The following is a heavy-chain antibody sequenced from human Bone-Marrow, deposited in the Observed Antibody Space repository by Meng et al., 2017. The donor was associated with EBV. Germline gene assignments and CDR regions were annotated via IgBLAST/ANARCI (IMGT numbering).Heavy chain of an antibody. CDR1: GYIFNTYC. Sequence: QVYLVVSGIGVGKAGDLVKVSFKTSGYIFNTYCVTWVRQAPGQGLEWMGWISTYNGNTNYAQKFQGRVTMTTDTSTSTVYLELRSLRSDDTAVYFCARGGYCVSTSCAHFDYWGQGTLVTVSS. D-gene: IGHD2-2*03. V-gene: IGHV1-18*01. CDR2: ISTYNGNT. J-gene: IGHJ4*02. CDR3: ARGGYCVSTSCAHFDY.